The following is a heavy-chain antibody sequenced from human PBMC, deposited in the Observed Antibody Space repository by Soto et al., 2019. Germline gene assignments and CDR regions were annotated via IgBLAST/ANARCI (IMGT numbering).Heavy chain of an antibody. Sequence: ASVKVSCKASGYTFTGYYMHWVRQAPGQGLEWMGWINPTSGGTNYAQKFQGRVTMTRDTSVSTAYMELSRLRSDDTAVYCCARAAFVVVTAIWRYWGQGTLVTASS. D-gene: IGHD2-21*02. CDR2: INPTSGGT. J-gene: IGHJ4*02. CDR3: ARAAFVVVTAIWRY. CDR1: GYTFTGYY. V-gene: IGHV1-2*02.